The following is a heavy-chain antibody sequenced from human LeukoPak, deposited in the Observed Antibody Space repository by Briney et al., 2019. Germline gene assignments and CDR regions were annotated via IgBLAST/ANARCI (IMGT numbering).Heavy chain of an antibody. CDR1: GGSISSYY. CDR3: GRGVGGDYGGDY. Sequence: SETLSLTCTVSGGSISSYYWSWIRQPPGKGLEWIGYIYYSGSTNYNPSLKGRVTISVDTSKNQFSLKLSSVTAADPAGYYCGRGVGGDYGGDYWGQGTLVTVSS. D-gene: IGHD4-17*01. V-gene: IGHV4-59*08. CDR2: IYYSGST. J-gene: IGHJ4*02.